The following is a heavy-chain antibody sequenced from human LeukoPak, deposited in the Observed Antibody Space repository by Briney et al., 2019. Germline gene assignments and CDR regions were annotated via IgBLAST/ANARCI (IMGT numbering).Heavy chain of an antibody. CDR1: GFTFDDYA. V-gene: IGHV3-23*01. CDR2: ISWNSGGT. D-gene: IGHD1-26*01. J-gene: IGHJ3*02. CDR3: ARELREHGVFDI. Sequence: GGSLRLSCAASGFTFDDYAMHWVRQAPGKGLEWVSGISWNSGGTYYAASVKGRFSISRDNSKNTVYLQMNSLRAEDTAVYYCARELREHGVFDIWGQGTMVTVSS.